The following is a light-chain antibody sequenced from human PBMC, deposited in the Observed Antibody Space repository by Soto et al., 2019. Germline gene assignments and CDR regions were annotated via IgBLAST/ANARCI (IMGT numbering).Light chain of an antibody. Sequence: QSALTQPRSVSGSPGQSVTISCTGTNNDVGGYNYVSWYQQHPGKAPKFMIYDVSNRPSGVSNRFSGSKSGNTASLTISGLQAEDEADYSCSSYTTSNTRQIVFGTGTKVTVL. J-gene: IGLJ1*01. CDR2: DVS. CDR3: SSYTTSNTRQIV. V-gene: IGLV2-14*01. CDR1: NNDVGGYNY.